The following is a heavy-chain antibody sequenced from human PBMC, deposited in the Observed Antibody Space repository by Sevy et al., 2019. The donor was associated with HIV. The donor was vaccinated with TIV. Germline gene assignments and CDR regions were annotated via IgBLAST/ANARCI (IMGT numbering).Heavy chain of an antibody. V-gene: IGHV3-48*02. Sequence: GGSLRLSCAASGFKFSVYSMNWVRQAPGKGLEWISHMTSDTRTIKYAESVKGRFTIYRDNARNSVYLQMNSLRDEDTAVYYCARSVEGHFDYWGQGTLVTVSS. CDR1: GFKFSVYS. D-gene: IGHD1-1*01. J-gene: IGHJ4*02. CDR2: MTSDTRTI. CDR3: ARSVEGHFDY.